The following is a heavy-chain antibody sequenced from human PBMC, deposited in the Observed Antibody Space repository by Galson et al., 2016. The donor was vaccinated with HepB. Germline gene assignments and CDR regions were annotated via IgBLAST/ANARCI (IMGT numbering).Heavy chain of an antibody. J-gene: IGHJ6*02. Sequence: SLRLSCAASGFTFSSYAMSWVRQAPGKGLEWVSAISGSGGSTYYADSVKGRFTISRDNSKNTLYLQMNSLRAEDTAVYYCAKEGGSSTSSFYYYAMDVWGQGTTVTVSS. CDR1: GFTFSSYA. CDR3: AKEGGSSTSSFYYYAMDV. CDR2: ISGSGGST. V-gene: IGHV3-23*01. D-gene: IGHD1-26*01.